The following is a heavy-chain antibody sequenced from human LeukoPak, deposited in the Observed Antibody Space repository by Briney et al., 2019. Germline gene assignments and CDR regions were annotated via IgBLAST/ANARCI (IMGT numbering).Heavy chain of an antibody. V-gene: IGHV1-46*01. J-gene: IGHJ4*02. D-gene: IGHD6-13*01. CDR2: INPSGGST. CDR1: GYTFTSYY. CDR3: ARTRSSSSSWYGQFDY. Sequence: ASVKVSCKASGYTFTSYYMHWVRQAPGQGLEWMGIINPSGGSTNYAQKFQGRVTMTRDMSTSTAYMELSSLRSEDTAVYYCARTRSSSSSWYGQFDYWGQGTLVIVSS.